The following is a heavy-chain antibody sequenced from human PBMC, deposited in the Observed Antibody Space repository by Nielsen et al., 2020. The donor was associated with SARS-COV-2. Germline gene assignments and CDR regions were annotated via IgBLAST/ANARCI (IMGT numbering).Heavy chain of an antibody. CDR2: IRYDGSNK. J-gene: IGHJ4*02. CDR1: GFTFSSYG. CDR3: AKDSIAARSLSGLRWGDFDY. V-gene: IGHV3-30*02. Sequence: GESLKISCAASGFTFSSYGMHWVRQAPGKGLECVAFIRYDGSNKYYADSVKGRFTISRDNSKNTLYLQMNSPRAEDTAVYYCAKDSIAARSLSGLRWGDFDYWGQGTLVTVSS. D-gene: IGHD6-6*01.